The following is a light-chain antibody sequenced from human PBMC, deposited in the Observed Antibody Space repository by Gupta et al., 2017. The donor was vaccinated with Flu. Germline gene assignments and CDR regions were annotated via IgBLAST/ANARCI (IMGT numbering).Light chain of an antibody. V-gene: IGKV1-39*01. Sequence: PSSLSAHVGDTVTITCRARQSVGRYLDWYQQKPGEVPNLLLYSTSTRQRGVPSRFVGGGSGTVFTLTVSSLLPDDSATYFCQQSYSAPRTFGQGTKV. CDR2: STS. J-gene: IGKJ1*01. CDR3: QQSYSAPRT. CDR1: QSVGRY.